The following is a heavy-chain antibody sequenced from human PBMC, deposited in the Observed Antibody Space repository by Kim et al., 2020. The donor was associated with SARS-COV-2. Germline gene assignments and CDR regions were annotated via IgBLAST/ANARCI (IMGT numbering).Heavy chain of an antibody. CDR3: ARAIGVEQLVPPYYYYYGMDV. Sequence: SVKVSCKASGGTFSSYAISWVRQAPGQGLEWMGRIIPILGIANYAQKFQGRVTITADKSTSTAYMELSSLRSEDTAVYYCARAIGVEQLVPPYYYYYGMDVWGQGTTVTVSS. D-gene: IGHD6-13*01. V-gene: IGHV1-69*04. CDR2: IIPILGIA. CDR1: GGTFSSYA. J-gene: IGHJ6*02.